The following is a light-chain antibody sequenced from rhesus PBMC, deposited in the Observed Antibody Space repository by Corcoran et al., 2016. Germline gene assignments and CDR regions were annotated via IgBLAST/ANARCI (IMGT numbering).Light chain of an antibody. CDR3: QQYSSRPYS. V-gene: IGKV1-22*01. J-gene: IGKJ2*01. CDR2: KAS. Sequence: DIQMTQSPSSLSASVGDTVTITCRASQGISRWLAWYQQKPGKDPKLLIYKASSLQSGVPSRFSGSGSGTDFTLTISSLQSEDFATYYCQQYSSRPYSFGQGTKVEIK. CDR1: QGISRW.